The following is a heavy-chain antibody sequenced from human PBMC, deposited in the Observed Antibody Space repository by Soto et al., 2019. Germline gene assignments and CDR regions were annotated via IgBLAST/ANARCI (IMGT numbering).Heavy chain of an antibody. D-gene: IGHD3-3*01. CDR1: GFTCGTHS. CDR2: IAYSSDTI. V-gene: IGHV3-48*02. Sequence: EMHLEESGGGLVQPGGSLRLSCVASGFTCGTHSTNWVRQSPGKGLELIAYIAYSSDTISYADSVKGRFTISRDTAKNSLYLQMNSLRDEETAVYYCARLYYDYVWGQGTTVTVSS. J-gene: IGHJ6*02. CDR3: ARLYYDYV.